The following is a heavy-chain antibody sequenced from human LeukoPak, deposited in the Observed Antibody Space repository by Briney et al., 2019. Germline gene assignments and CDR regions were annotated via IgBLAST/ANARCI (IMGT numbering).Heavy chain of an antibody. CDR1: GYTFTGYY. CDR2: INPYSGGT. Sequence: ASVNVSCKASGYTFTGYYMHWVRQAPGQGLEWMGWINPYSGGTNYAQKFQGRVTMTRDTSISTAYMELSRLRSDDTAVYYCAREPPQDSSGEFDYWGQGTLVTVSS. J-gene: IGHJ4*02. D-gene: IGHD6-19*01. CDR3: AREPPQDSSGEFDY. V-gene: IGHV1-2*02.